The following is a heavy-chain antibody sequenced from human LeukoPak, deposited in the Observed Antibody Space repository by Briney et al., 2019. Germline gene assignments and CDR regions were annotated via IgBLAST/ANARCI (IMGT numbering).Heavy chain of an antibody. CDR1: GVSISSYY. J-gene: IGHJ6*02. V-gene: IGHV4-4*07. CDR3: ARDRTVVGTYYYYGMDV. CDR2: FYTSGST. Sequence: KTSETLSLTCTVSGVSISSYYWSWIRQPAGKGLEWIGRFYTSGSTNYNPSLKSRVTMSVDTSKNQFSLKLKSVTAVDTAVYYCARDRTVVGTYYYYGMDVWGQGTTVTVSS. D-gene: IGHD4-23*01.